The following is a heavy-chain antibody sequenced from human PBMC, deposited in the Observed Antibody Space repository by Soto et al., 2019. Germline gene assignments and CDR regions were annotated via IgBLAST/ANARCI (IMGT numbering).Heavy chain of an antibody. CDR1: GYTFTSYA. CDR3: ARDSYDILTGYYIDWFDP. V-gene: IGHV1-3*01. Sequence: GASVKVSCKASGYTFTSYAMHWVRQAPGQRLEWMGWINAGNGNTKYSQKFQGRVTITRATSASTAYMELSSLRSEDTAVYYCARDSYDILTGYYIDWFDPWGQGTLVTVSS. D-gene: IGHD3-9*01. J-gene: IGHJ5*02. CDR2: INAGNGNT.